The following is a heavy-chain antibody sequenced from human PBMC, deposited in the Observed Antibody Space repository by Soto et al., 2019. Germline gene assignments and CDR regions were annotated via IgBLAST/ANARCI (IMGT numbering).Heavy chain of an antibody. CDR3: ARVSSSSAFGMDV. CDR1: GGSISTINW. CDR2: IYQTGST. Sequence: SSETLSLTCAVSGGSISTINWWTWVRQPPGKGLDWIGEIYQTGSTSYNPSLESRVTISIDKSKNQFSLKLRSVTAADTAVYYCARVSSSSAFGMDVWGQGTTVTV. V-gene: IGHV4-4*02. J-gene: IGHJ6*02. D-gene: IGHD6-6*01.